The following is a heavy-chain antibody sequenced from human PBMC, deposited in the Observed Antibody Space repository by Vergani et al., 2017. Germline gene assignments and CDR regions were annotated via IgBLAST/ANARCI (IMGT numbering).Heavy chain of an antibody. CDR1: GGSISSGSYY. CDR2: SYTSGGT. Sequence: QVQLQESGPGLVKPSQTLSLTCTVSGGSISSGSYYWSWIRQPAGKGLEWIGRSYTSGGTNYNPSLKSRVTMSVDTSKNQFSLKLSSVTAADTAVYYCARGSKDIEPFWAFDIWGQGTMVTVSS. CDR3: ARGSKDIEPFWAFDI. J-gene: IGHJ3*02. D-gene: IGHD2-15*01. V-gene: IGHV4-61*02.